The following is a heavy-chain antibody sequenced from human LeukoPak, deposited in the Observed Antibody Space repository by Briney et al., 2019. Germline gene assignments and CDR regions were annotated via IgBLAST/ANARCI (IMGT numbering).Heavy chain of an antibody. J-gene: IGHJ4*02. CDR3: AKEGTRRDPGYYFDY. V-gene: IGHV3-53*01. Sequence: QTGGSLRLSCAASGFTVSSNYMSWVRQAPGKGLEWVSVIYSGGSTYYADSVKGRFTISRDNSKNTLYLQMNSLRAEDTAVYYCAKEGTRRDPGYYFDYWGQGTLVTVSS. CDR2: IYSGGST. CDR1: GFTVSSNY. D-gene: IGHD1-1*01.